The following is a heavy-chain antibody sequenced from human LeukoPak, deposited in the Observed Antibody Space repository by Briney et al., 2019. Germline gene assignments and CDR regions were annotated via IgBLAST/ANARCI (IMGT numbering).Heavy chain of an antibody. V-gene: IGHV1-69*13. Sequence: ASVKVSCKASGGTFSSYAISWVRQAPGQGLEWMGGIIPIFGTANYAQKFQGRVTITADESTSTAYMELSSLRSEDTAVYYCVFTSEVGATSNDAFDIWGQGTMVTVSS. CDR2: IIPIFGTA. J-gene: IGHJ3*02. CDR1: GGTFSSYA. D-gene: IGHD1-26*01. CDR3: VFTSEVGATSNDAFDI.